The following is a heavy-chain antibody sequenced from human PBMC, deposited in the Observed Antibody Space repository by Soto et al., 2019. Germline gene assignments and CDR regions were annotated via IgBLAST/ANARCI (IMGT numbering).Heavy chain of an antibody. Sequence: SVKVSCKASGVTFSSYAISWVRQAPGQGLEWMGGIIPIYGTANYAQKFQARVTITAAESXSTADMELSSLRTADTAVYYCARHIVVVPAAIVRHYYYYGMDVWG. CDR2: IIPIYGTA. J-gene: IGHJ6*02. D-gene: IGHD2-2*01. CDR1: GVTFSSYA. CDR3: ARHIVVVPAAIVRHYYYYGMDV. V-gene: IGHV1-69*13.